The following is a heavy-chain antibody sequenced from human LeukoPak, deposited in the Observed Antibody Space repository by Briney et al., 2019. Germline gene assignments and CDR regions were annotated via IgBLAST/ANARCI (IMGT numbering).Heavy chain of an antibody. J-gene: IGHJ6*03. V-gene: IGHV3-9*03. CDR2: ISWYSDNI. Sequence: PGRSLRLSCAASGFTFEDFAMHWVRKTPGKGLELVSGISWYSDNIGYAVSVMGRFTISRDNAKNTLYLEMNSLRPEDMGLYYCAKASNIASPYSHIDVWGKGTTVAVSS. CDR1: GFTFEDFA. CDR3: AKASNIASPYSHIDV. D-gene: IGHD2-21*01.